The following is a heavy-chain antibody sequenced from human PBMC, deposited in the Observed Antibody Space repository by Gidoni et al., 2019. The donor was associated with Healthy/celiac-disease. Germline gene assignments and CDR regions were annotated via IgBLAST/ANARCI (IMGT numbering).Heavy chain of an antibody. CDR2: IRSKANSYAT. J-gene: IGHJ2*01. CDR1: GFTFSGSA. V-gene: IGHV3-73*01. CDR3: TRWNSSGWYGWYFDL. Sequence: EVQLVESGGGLVQPGGSLKLSCAASGFTFSGSAMHWVRQASGKGLEWVGRIRSKANSYATAYAASVKGRFTISRDDSKNTAYLQMNSLKTEDTAVYYCTRWNSSGWYGWYFDLWGRGTLVTVSS. D-gene: IGHD6-19*01.